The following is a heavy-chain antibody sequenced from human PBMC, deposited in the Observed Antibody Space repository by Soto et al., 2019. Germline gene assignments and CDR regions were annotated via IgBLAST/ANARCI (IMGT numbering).Heavy chain of an antibody. CDR2: IYYSGST. J-gene: IGHJ6*02. CDR3: ARACSLYYYYGMDV. Sequence: SETLSLTCTVSGGSISSGGYYWSWIRQHPGKGLEWIGYIYYSGSTYYNPSLKSRVTISVDTSKNQFSLKLSSVTAADTAVYYCARACSLYYYYGMDVWGQGTTVTVS. CDR1: GGSISSGGYY. D-gene: IGHD6-19*01. V-gene: IGHV4-31*03.